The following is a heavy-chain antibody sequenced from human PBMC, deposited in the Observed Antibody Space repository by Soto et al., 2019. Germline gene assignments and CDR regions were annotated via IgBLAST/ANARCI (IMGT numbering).Heavy chain of an antibody. J-gene: IGHJ4*02. CDR1: GYTFTTYA. CDR3: ARAGDDCSTTNCYMIDY. V-gene: IGHV1-3*01. D-gene: IGHD2-2*02. Sequence: QVQLVQSGVAVKKPGASVKVSCKASGYTFTTYAMHWVRQAPGQRLEWMGWINAGNGKTKYSQKFQGRVTITRDTSAPTAYMELSSLRSEDTAVYYCARAGDDCSTTNCYMIDYWGQGTLVTVSS. CDR2: INAGNGKT.